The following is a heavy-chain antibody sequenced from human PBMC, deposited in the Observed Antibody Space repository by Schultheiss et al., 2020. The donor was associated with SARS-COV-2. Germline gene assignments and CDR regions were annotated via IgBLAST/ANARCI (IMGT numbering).Heavy chain of an antibody. V-gene: IGHV4-59*12. CDR1: GGSISSYY. J-gene: IGHJ5*02. CDR3: ARRGGGRNWFDP. Sequence: SETLSLTCSVSGGSISSYYWSWIRQPPVKGLEWIGYIYYSGSTNYNPSLSSRVTISLDTSKNQFSLKLSSVTAADTAVYYCARRGGGRNWFDPWGQGTLVTVSS. CDR2: IYYSGST.